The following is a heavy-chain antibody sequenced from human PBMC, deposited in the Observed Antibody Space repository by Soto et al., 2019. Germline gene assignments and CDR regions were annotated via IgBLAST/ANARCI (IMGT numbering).Heavy chain of an antibody. J-gene: IGHJ4*02. CDR3: ARTVAGYFDS. D-gene: IGHD6-19*01. CDR1: GYTFTSSG. V-gene: IGHV1-18*01. CDR2: ISTYNGDT. Sequence: QVQLVQSGAEVKKPGASVKVSCKASGYTFTSSGISWVRQAPGQGPEWMGWISTYNGDTNYAQKFQGSLTRTTDTSTSTAYMDLRSLRSDDRAVYYCARTVAGYFDSWGQGTLVTVSS.